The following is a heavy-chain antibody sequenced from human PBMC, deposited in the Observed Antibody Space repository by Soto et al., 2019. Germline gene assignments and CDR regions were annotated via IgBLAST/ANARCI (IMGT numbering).Heavy chain of an antibody. Sequence: ASVKVSCKASGYTFTGYYMHWVRQAPGQGLEWMGSINPNSGGTNYAQKFQGRVTMTRDTSTSTGYMELSSLRSEDTAVYYCARDHVQSVPNDYWGQGTLVTVSS. CDR3: ARDHVQSVPNDY. V-gene: IGHV1-2*02. CDR1: GYTFTGYY. D-gene: IGHD4-17*01. CDR2: INPNSGGT. J-gene: IGHJ4*02.